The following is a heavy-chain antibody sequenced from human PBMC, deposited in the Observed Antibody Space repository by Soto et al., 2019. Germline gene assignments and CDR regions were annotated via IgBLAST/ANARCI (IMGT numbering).Heavy chain of an antibody. CDR2: IWYDGSNK. CDR3: ARDWVGAAIDY. Sequence: QVQLVESGGGVVQPGRSLRLSCAASGFTFSSYGMHWVRQAPGKGLEWVAVIWYDGSNKYYADSVKGRFTISRDNSKNTLYLQMNSLRDEDTSVYYCARDWVGAAIDYWGQGPLVTVSS. J-gene: IGHJ4*02. D-gene: IGHD1-26*01. CDR1: GFTFSSYG. V-gene: IGHV3-33*01.